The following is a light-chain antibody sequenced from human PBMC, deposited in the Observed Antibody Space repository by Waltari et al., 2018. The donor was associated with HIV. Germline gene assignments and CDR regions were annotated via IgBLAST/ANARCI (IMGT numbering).Light chain of an antibody. J-gene: IGKJ2*01. V-gene: IGKV4-1*01. CDR3: QQYYTTPYT. CDR1: QTVLYSSNNKNY. CDR2: WAS. Sequence: DIVMTQSPDSLAVSLGERATINCKSSQTVLYSSNNKNYLAWYQQKSGQPPKLLIYWASTRESGVPDRFSGSGSGTHFTLTISSLQAEDVAVYYCQQYYTTPYTFGQGTKLEIK.